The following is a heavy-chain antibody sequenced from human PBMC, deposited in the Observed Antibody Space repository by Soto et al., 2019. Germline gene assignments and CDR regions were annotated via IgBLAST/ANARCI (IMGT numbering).Heavy chain of an antibody. CDR1: GYTFTSYY. CDR2: INPSGGST. Sequence: ASVKVSCKASGYTFTSYYRHWVRQAPGQGLEWMGIINPSGGSTNYAQKFQGRVTMTKDTSTSTVYMELSSLRSGDTAVYYCARESDSSSSGGIFGYWGQGTLVTVSS. D-gene: IGHD6-6*01. V-gene: IGHV1-46*01. CDR3: ARESDSSSSGGIFGY. J-gene: IGHJ4*02.